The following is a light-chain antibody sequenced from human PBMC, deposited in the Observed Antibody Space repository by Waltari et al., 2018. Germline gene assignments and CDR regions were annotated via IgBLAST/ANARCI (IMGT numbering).Light chain of an antibody. V-gene: IGLV1-40*01. Sequence: QSVLTQPPSVSGAPGQRVTISCTGSGPNIGAGYDVHWYQQPPRAAPQLLIYGSTSRPLGVPDRFFGSTSGTSASLVIIGLQAEDEGDYYCQSYDTSLSVVFGGGTKLTVL. CDR3: QSYDTSLSVV. CDR2: GST. CDR1: GPNIGAGYD. J-gene: IGLJ3*02.